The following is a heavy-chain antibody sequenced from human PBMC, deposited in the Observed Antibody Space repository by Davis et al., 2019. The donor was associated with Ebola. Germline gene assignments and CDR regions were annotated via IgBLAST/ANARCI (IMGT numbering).Heavy chain of an antibody. CDR3: ARSYYYGMDV. Sequence: MPSETLSLTCTVSGGSISSSSYYWSWIRQPPGKGLEWIGEINHSGSTNYNPSLKSRVTISVDTSKNQFSLKLSSVTAADTAVYYCARSYYYGMDVWGQGTTVTVSS. CDR1: GGSISSSSYY. V-gene: IGHV4-39*07. CDR2: INHSGST. J-gene: IGHJ6*02.